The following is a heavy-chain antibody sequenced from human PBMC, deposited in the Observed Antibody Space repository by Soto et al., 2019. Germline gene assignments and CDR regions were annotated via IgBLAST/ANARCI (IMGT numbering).Heavy chain of an antibody. CDR1: GGTFSSYT. J-gene: IGHJ6*03. D-gene: IGHD2-15*01. CDR3: ARGFSFDCSGGSCPSDYYYMDV. CDR2: IIPILGIA. Sequence: GASVKVSCKASGGTFSSYTISWVRQAPGQGLEWKGRIIPILGIANYAQKFQGRVTITADKSTSTAYMELSSLRSEDTAVYYCARGFSFDCSGGSCPSDYYYMDVWGKGTTVTVSS. V-gene: IGHV1-69*02.